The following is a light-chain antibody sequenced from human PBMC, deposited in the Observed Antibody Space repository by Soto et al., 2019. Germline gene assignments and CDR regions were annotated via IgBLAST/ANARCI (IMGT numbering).Light chain of an antibody. CDR3: QQYGSSPYN. V-gene: IGKV3-20*01. CDR1: QSISSIY. CDR2: GTS. Sequence: ETVLTHSPGTLSFSPLERATLSFRSSQSISSIYLAWYQQKPGQAPRLLIYGTSNRATGIPDRFSGSGSGTDFTLTISRLEPEDFAVYFCQQYGSSPYNFGQGTKVDIK. J-gene: IGKJ2*01.